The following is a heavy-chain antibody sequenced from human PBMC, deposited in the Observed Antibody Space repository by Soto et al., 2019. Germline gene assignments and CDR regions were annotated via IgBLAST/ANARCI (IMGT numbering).Heavy chain of an antibody. CDR1: GFSLSTSGVG. V-gene: IGHV2-5*02. CDR2: IYWDDDK. D-gene: IGHD3-16*01. CDR3: AHRLGPRSGLDFDY. J-gene: IGHJ4*02. Sequence: QITLKESGPTLVKPTQTLTLTCTFSGFSLSTSGVGVGWIRQPPGKALEWLALIYWDDDKRYSPSLKSRLTITKYTSKNQVVLTMTNMDPVDTATYYCAHRLGPRSGLDFDYWGQGTLVTVSS.